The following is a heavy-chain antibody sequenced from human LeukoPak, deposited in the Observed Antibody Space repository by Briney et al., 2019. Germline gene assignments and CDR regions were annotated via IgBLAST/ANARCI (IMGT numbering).Heavy chain of an antibody. D-gene: IGHD6-13*01. Sequence: ASVKVSCKASGGTFSSYAISWVRQAPGQGLEWMGGIIPIFGTANYAQKFQGRVTITADESTSTAYMELSSLRSEDTAVYYCARVWSTTASGWNWFNPWGQGTLVTVSS. V-gene: IGHV1-69*13. J-gene: IGHJ5*02. CDR1: GGTFSSYA. CDR3: ARVWSTTASGWNWFNP. CDR2: IIPIFGTA.